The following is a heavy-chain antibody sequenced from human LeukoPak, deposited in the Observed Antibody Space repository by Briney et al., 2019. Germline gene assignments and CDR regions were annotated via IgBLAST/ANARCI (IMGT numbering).Heavy chain of an antibody. CDR2: INHSGST. J-gene: IGHJ4*02. CDR3: ARDLREMATNN. Sequence: PSETLSLTCTVSGGSISSSSYYWGWIRQPPGKGLEWIGEINHSGSTNYNPSLKSRVTISVDTSKNQFSLKLSSVTAADTAVYYCARDLREMATNNWGQGTLVTVSS. CDR1: GGSISSSSYY. D-gene: IGHD5-24*01. V-gene: IGHV4-39*07.